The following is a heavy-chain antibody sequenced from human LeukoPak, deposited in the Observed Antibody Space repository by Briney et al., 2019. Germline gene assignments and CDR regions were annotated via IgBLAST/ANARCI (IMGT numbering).Heavy chain of an antibody. CDR2: IKQDGSEK. V-gene: IGHV3-7*01. CDR1: GFTFSSYW. Sequence: GGSLRLSCAASGFTFSSYWMSWVRQAPGKGLEWVANIKQDGSEKYYVDSMKGRFTISRDNAKNSLYLQMNSLRAEDTAVYYCARDYQPLLYYMDVWGKGTTVTVSS. D-gene: IGHD2-2*01. CDR3: ARDYQPLLYYMDV. J-gene: IGHJ6*03.